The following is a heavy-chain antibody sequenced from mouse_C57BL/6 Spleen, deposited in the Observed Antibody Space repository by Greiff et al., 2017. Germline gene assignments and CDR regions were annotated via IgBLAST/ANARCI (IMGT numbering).Heavy chain of an antibody. Sequence: EVKLVESGEGLVKPGGSLKLSCAASGFTFSSYAMSWVHQTPEKRLEWVAYISSGGDYIYYADTVKGRFTISRDNARNTLYLQMSSLKSADTAMYYCTREGDYYGSSYGYWYFDVWGTGTTVTVSS. CDR3: TREGDYYGSSYGYWYFDV. J-gene: IGHJ1*03. V-gene: IGHV5-9-1*02. CDR1: GFTFSSYA. D-gene: IGHD1-1*01. CDR2: ISSGGDYI.